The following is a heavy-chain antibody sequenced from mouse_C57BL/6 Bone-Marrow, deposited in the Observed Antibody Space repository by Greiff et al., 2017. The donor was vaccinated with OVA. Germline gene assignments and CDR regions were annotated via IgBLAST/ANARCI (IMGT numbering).Heavy chain of an antibody. Sequence: EVKLVESGGGLVQSGRSLRLSCATSGFTFSDFYMEWVRQAPGKGLEWIAASRNKANDYTTEYSASVKGRFIVSRDTSQSILYLQMNALRAEDTAIYYCARDEDYSPLAYWGQGTLVTVSA. CDR2: SRNKANDYTT. J-gene: IGHJ3*01. D-gene: IGHD2-12*01. CDR3: ARDEDYSPLAY. CDR1: GFTFSDFY. V-gene: IGHV7-1*01.